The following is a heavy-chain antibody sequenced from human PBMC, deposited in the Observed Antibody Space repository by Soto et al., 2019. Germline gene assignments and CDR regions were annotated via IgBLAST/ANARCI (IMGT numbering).Heavy chain of an antibody. CDR1: GGSISSSSYY. Sequence: SETLSLTCTVSGGSISSSSYYWGWIRQPPGKGLEWIGSIYYSGSTYYNPSLKSRVTISVDTSKNQFSLKLSSVTAADTAVYYCARQVWFGELDYWGQGTLVTVSS. V-gene: IGHV4-39*01. CDR2: IYYSGST. CDR3: ARQVWFGELDY. D-gene: IGHD3-10*01. J-gene: IGHJ4*02.